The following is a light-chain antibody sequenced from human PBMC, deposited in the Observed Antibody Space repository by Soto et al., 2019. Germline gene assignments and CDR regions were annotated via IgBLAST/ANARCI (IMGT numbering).Light chain of an antibody. Sequence: EIMMTQSPATLSVYPGERATLSCRASQSVSSNLAWYQQKPGQAPRLLIYGASTRATGIPARFSGSGSGTEFTLTISSLQSEDFAVYYCQQYNNWPPMAFGQGTKV. CDR1: QSVSSN. V-gene: IGKV3-15*01. CDR2: GAS. CDR3: QQYNNWPPMA. J-gene: IGKJ1*01.